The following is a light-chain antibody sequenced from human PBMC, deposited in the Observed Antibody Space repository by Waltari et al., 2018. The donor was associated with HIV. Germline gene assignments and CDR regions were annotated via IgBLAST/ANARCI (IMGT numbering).Light chain of an antibody. V-gene: IGLV1-47*01. CDR2: RNN. CDR3: AAWDDSLSGYV. Sequence: QSVLTQPPSASGTPGQRVTISCSGSSSHIGSNYGYWYQQLPGTAPKLLIYRNNQRPSGVPDRFAGSKSGTSASLAISGLRSEDEADYYCAAWDDSLSGYVFGTGTKVTVL. J-gene: IGLJ1*01. CDR1: SSHIGSNY.